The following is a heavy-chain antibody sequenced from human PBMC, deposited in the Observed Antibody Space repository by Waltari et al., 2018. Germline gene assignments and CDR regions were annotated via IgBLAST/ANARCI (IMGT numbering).Heavy chain of an antibody. CDR1: GFTFSSYG. CDR3: AKDRSKSGGSWGGY. V-gene: IGHV3-30*18. CDR2: ITYDGRNK. J-gene: IGHJ4*02. D-gene: IGHD2-15*01. Sequence: QVQLVESGGGVVQPGRSLRLSCAASGFTFSSYGLHWVRKAPGKGLEWVAVITYDGRNKYYADSVKGRFTISRDNSKNTLYLQMNSLRAEDTAVYYCAKDRSKSGGSWGGYWGQGTLVTVSS.